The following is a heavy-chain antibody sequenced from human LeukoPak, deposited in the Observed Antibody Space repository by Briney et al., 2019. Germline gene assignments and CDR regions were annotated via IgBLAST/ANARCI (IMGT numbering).Heavy chain of an antibody. J-gene: IGHJ5*02. CDR2: ISSSSSTI. D-gene: IGHD1-7*01. CDR3: ARHQTGLELGS. CDR1: GFTFSSYS. V-gene: IGHV3-48*01. Sequence: PGRSLRLSCAASGFTFSSYSMNWVRQAPGKGLEWVSYISSSSSTIYYADSVKGRFTISRDNAKNSLYLQMNSLRAEDTAVYYCARHQTGLELGSWGQGTLVTVST.